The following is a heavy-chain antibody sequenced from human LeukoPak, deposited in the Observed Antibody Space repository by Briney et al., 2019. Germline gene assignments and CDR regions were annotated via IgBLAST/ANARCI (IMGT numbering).Heavy chain of an antibody. D-gene: IGHD6-13*01. CDR2: IYYSGST. CDR3: AASMKNIAAAGPYYFDY. J-gene: IGHJ4*02. CDR1: GGSISSSSYY. Sequence: IPSETLSLTCTVSGGSISSSSYYWGWIRQPPGKGLEWIASIYYSGSTYYNPSLKSRVTISVDTSKNQFSLKLSSVTAADTAVYYCAASMKNIAAAGPYYFDYWGQGPLVAVSS. V-gene: IGHV4-39*07.